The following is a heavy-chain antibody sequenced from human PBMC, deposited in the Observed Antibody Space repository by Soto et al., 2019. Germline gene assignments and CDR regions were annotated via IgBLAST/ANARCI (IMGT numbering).Heavy chain of an antibody. J-gene: IGHJ6*02. Sequence: PSETLSLTCTVSGGSISSGGYYWSWIRQHPGKGLEWIGYIYYRGSTYYNPSLKSRVTISVDTSKNQFSLKLSSVTAADTAVYYCARAPHDFWSGPPSYGMDVWGQGTTVTVSS. D-gene: IGHD3-3*01. CDR2: IYYRGST. CDR1: GGSISSGGYY. CDR3: ARAPHDFWSGPPSYGMDV. V-gene: IGHV4-31*03.